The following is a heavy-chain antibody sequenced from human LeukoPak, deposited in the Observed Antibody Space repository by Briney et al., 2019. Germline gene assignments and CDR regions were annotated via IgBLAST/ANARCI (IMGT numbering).Heavy chain of an antibody. CDR1: GFTFSDYY. CDR3: ARAGVVPAAMRGMDV. D-gene: IGHD2-2*01. Sequence: GGSLRLSCAASGFTFSDYYMSSIRQAPGKGLEWVSYISSGGSTIYYADSVKGRFTISRDNAKNSLYLQMNSLRAEDTAVYYCARAGVVPAAMRGMDVWGQGTTVTVSS. CDR2: ISSGGSTI. V-gene: IGHV3-11*01. J-gene: IGHJ6*02.